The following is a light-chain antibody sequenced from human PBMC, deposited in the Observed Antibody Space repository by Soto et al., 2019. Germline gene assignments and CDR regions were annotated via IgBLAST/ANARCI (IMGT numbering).Light chain of an antibody. CDR2: GAS. J-gene: IGKJ1*01. V-gene: IGKV3-20*01. CDR3: QQYGRSPWT. Sequence: EVVMTQSPATLSVSPGGRATLSCRASQSISDTLAWYQQKPGQAPRLLIYGASSRATGIPDRFSGSGSGTDFILTISRLEPDDFAVYYCQQYGRSPWTFGQGTKVDI. CDR1: QSISDT.